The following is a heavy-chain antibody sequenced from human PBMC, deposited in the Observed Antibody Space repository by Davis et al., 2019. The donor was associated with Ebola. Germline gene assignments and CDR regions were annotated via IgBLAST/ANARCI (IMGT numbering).Heavy chain of an antibody. V-gene: IGHV3-21*01. CDR3: AKADGYNSY. D-gene: IGHD5-24*01. J-gene: IGHJ4*02. Sequence: GESLKISCAASGFTFSTYSMSWVRQAPGKGLEWVSSISSDSDYIYYADSAKGRFTISRDNAKNSLYLQMNSLRAEDTAVYYCAKADGYNSYWGQGTLVTVSS. CDR2: ISSDSDYI. CDR1: GFTFSTYS.